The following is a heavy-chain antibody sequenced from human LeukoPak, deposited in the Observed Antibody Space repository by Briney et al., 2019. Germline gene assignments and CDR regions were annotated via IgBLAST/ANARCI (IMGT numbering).Heavy chain of an antibody. CDR3: ARADTAMVLDAFDI. Sequence: SETLSLTCTVSGGSISSYYWSWIRQPPGKGLGWIGYIYYSGSTNYNPSLKSRVTISVDTSKNQFSLKLSSVTAADTAVYYCARADTAMVLDAFDIWGQGTMVTVSS. CDR2: IYYSGST. V-gene: IGHV4-59*01. CDR1: GGSISSYY. D-gene: IGHD5-18*01. J-gene: IGHJ3*02.